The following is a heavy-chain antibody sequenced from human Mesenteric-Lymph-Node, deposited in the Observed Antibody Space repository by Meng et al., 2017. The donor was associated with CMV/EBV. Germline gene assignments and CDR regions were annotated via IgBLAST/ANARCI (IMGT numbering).Heavy chain of an antibody. Sequence: GESLKISCAASGFTFRSYAMHWVRQAPGKGLEWVATISYDGSNKYYADSVKGRFTISRDNSKNTLYLQMNSLRAEDTAVYYCARRGMYTPRPDFDYWGQGTLVTVSS. D-gene: IGHD1-1*01. CDR3: ARRGMYTPRPDFDY. J-gene: IGHJ4*02. CDR1: GFTFRSYA. V-gene: IGHV3-30-3*01. CDR2: ISYDGSNK.